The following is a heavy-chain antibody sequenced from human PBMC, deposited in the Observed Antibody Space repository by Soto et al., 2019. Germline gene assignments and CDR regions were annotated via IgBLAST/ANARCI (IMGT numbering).Heavy chain of an antibody. J-gene: IGHJ4*02. Sequence: SGGSLRLSCAASGFTFSTYAMGWVRQAPGKGLEWVSLINYGGDTTYYADPVKGRFTISRDNSKNTLYLQVNSLRAEDTAVYYCATQDFRGPPGTTWGQGTLVTVSS. CDR2: INYGGDTT. V-gene: IGHV3-23*01. CDR3: ATQDFRGPPGTT. CDR1: GFTFSTYA. D-gene: IGHD1-1*01.